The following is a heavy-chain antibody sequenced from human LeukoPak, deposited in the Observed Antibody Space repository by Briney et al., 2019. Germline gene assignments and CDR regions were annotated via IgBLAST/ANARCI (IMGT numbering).Heavy chain of an antibody. J-gene: IGHJ6*03. CDR3: AREDIVVVPAAIGDYYYYYYMDV. CDR1: GFTFSSYG. Sequence: GGSLRLSCAASGFTFSSYGMHWVRQAPGKGLEWVAVIWYDGSNKYSADSVKGRFTISRDNSNNTLYLQMNSLRAEDTAVYYCAREDIVVVPAAIGDYYYYYYMDVWGKGTTVTVSS. CDR2: IWYDGSNK. V-gene: IGHV3-33*01. D-gene: IGHD2-2*01.